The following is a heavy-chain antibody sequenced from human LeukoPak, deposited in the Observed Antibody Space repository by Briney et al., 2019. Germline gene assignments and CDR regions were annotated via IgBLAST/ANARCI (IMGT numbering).Heavy chain of an antibody. V-gene: IGHV1-18*01. CDR3: ARDLGVTMVRGVANWFDP. J-gene: IGHJ5*02. CDR1: GYTFTNYG. D-gene: IGHD3-10*01. CDR2: ISAYNGNT. Sequence: GASVKVSCKASGYTFTNYGIIWVRQAPGQGLEWMGRISAYNGNTNYAQKLQGRVTVTTDTSTSTAYMELRSLRSDDTAVYFCARDLGVTMVRGVANWFDPWGQGTLVTVSS.